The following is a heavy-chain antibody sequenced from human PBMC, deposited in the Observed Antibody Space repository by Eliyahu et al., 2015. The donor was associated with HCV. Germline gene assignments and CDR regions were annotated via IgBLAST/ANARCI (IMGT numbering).Heavy chain of an antibody. Sequence: EVQLVESGGGLVQPGGSLRLSCAAXGFXXSSXWMSWVRQAPGXGLEWGANIKQDGSEKYYVDSVKXRFTISRDNAKNSLYLQMNSLRAEDTAVYYCARDSDYDFWSGTYFDYWGQGTLVTVSS. CDR1: GFXXSSXW. V-gene: IGHV3-7*03. CDR2: IKQDGSEK. J-gene: IGHJ4*02. CDR3: ARDSDYDFWSGTYFDY. D-gene: IGHD3-3*01.